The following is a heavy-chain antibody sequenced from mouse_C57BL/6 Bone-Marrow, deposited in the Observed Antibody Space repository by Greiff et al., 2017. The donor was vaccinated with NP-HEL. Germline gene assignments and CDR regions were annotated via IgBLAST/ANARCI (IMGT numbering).Heavy chain of an antibody. Sequence: EVQLQQSGPELVKPGASVKISCKASGYTFTDYYMNWVKQSHGKSLEWIGDINPNNGGTSYNQKFKGKATLTVDKSSSTAYMELRSLTSEDSAVYYCAQGGGYWYFDVWGTGTTVTVSS. CDR2: INPNNGGT. V-gene: IGHV1-26*01. CDR3: AQGGGYWYFDV. J-gene: IGHJ1*03. CDR1: GYTFTDYY.